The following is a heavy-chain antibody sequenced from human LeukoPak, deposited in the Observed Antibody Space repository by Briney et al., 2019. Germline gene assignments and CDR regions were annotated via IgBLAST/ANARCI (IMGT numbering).Heavy chain of an antibody. Sequence: PSETLSLTCTVSGGSIRGYYWSWIRQPPGKGLEWIGYIYYIGTTRYSPSLESRVTISLDTSKNQFSLNLSSVTAADTAVYYCARASRTEYPRRGLFDYWGQGTLVTVSS. CDR1: GGSIRGYY. V-gene: IGHV4-59*12. J-gene: IGHJ4*02. CDR2: IYYIGTT. D-gene: IGHD2-2*01. CDR3: ARASRTEYPRRGLFDY.